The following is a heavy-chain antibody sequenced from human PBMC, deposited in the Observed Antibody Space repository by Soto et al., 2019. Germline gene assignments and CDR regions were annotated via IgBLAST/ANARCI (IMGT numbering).Heavy chain of an antibody. D-gene: IGHD3-16*01. CDR1: GFTFSTHA. CDR2: ISSGGTTT. J-gene: IGHJ4*02. V-gene: IGHV3-23*01. CDR3: AKEGGSIGGWFGRKFDS. Sequence: GGSLRLSCAASGFTFSTHAMSWVRQAPGKGLEWVSSISSGGTTTFYAASVEGRFTISRDKSKNTLYLQMNSLRADDTAVYFCAKEGGSIGGWFGRKFDSWGQGTQVTVS.